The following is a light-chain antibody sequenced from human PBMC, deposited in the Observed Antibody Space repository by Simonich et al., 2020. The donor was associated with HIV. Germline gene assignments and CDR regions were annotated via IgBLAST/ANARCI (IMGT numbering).Light chain of an antibody. J-gene: IGLJ3*02. CDR3: QSCDSGLRV. V-gene: IGLV1-40*01. CDR2: GNT. CDR1: RPNSGAGYD. Sequence: QSVLTQPPSVSGAPGQRAPIASTGSRPNSGAGYDVHWYQQLPGTAPKLLYYGNTNRPSGVPDRFSGSKSGTSASLAITGLQAEDEADYYCQSCDSGLRVFGGGTKLTVL.